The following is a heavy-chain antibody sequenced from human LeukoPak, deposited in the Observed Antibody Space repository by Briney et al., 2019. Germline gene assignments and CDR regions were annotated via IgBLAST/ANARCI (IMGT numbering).Heavy chain of an antibody. CDR2: INPSGGSP. J-gene: IGHJ4*02. Sequence: GASVKLSCKTFGYTYTRNYLHWVRQAPGQGLEWMGIINPSGGSPSYAQKFQGRVTMTRDTSTSTVYMELSSLRSEDTAVYYCARWNTAMDSWGQGTLVTVSS. V-gene: IGHV1-46*01. CDR1: GYTYTRNY. CDR3: ARWNTAMDS. D-gene: IGHD5-18*01.